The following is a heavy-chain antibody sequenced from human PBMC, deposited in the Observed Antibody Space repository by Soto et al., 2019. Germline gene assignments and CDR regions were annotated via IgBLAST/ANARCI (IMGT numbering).Heavy chain of an antibody. V-gene: IGHV4-31*03. CDR1: GGSISSGGYY. CDR2: IYYSGST. J-gene: IGHJ4*02. CDR3: ARGTYYYDSSGSPLDY. Sequence: LSLTCTVSGGSISSGGYYWSWIRQHPGKGLEWIGYIYYSGSTYYNPSLKSRVTISVDTSKNQFSLKLSSVTAADTAVYYCARGTYYYDSSGSPLDYWGQGTLVTVSS. D-gene: IGHD3-22*01.